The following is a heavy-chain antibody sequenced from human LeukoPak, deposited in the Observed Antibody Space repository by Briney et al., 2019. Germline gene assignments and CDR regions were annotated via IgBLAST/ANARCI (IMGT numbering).Heavy chain of an antibody. CDR3: ARIGESRYYFDY. CDR2: INPNSGGT. D-gene: IGHD3-10*01. J-gene: IGHJ4*02. V-gene: IGHV1-2*06. Sequence: ASVKVSCKASGYTFTGYYMHWVRQAPGQGLEWMGRINPNSGGTNYAQKFQGRVTMTRDTSISTAYMELSRLRSDDTAVYYCARIGESRYYFDYWGQGTLVTVSS. CDR1: GYTFTGYY.